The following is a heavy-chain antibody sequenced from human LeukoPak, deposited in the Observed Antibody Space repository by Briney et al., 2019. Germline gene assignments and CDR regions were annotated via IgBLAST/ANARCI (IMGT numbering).Heavy chain of an antibody. CDR3: ARKEPRTGTYYFDY. CDR2: INHSGST. D-gene: IGHD1-1*01. Sequence: SETLSLTCAVYGGSFSGYYWSWIRQPPGKGLEWIGEINHSGSTNYNPSLKSRVTISVDTSKNQFSPKLSSVTAADTAVYYCARKEPRTGTYYFDYWGQGTLVTVSS. J-gene: IGHJ4*02. V-gene: IGHV4-34*01. CDR1: GGSFSGYY.